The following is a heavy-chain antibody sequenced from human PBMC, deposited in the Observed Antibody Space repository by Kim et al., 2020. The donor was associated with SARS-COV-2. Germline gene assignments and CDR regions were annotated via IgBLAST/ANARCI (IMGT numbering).Heavy chain of an antibody. CDR2: ICWDSGSI. V-gene: IGHV3-9*01. CDR3: AKDFRSGYSYGPLDY. CDR1: GFTFDDYA. D-gene: IGHD5-18*01. Sequence: GGSLRLSCAASGFTFDDYAMHWVRQAPGKGLEWVSGICWDSGSIGYADSVKGRFTISRDNAKNSLYLQMNSLRAEDTALYYCAKDFRSGYSYGPLDYWG. J-gene: IGHJ4*01.